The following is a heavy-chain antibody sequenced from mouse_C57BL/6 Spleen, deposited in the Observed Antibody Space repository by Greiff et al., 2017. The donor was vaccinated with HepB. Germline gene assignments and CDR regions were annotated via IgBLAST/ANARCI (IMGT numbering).Heavy chain of an antibody. V-gene: IGHV1-81*01. J-gene: IGHJ4*01. D-gene: IGHD2-12*01. CDR2: IYPRSGNN. CDR1: GYTFTSYG. Sequence: QVQLQQSGAELARPGASVKLSCKASGYTFTSYGISWVQQRTGQGLEWIGEIYPRSGNNYYNEKFKGKATLTADKSSDTAYMELRRLTSEDSAVYICASMGYDENYYAMDYWGQGTSVTVSS. CDR3: ASMGYDENYYAMDY.